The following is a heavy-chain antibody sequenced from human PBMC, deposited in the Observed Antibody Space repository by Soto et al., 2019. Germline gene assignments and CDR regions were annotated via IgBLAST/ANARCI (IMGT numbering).Heavy chain of an antibody. D-gene: IGHD6-13*01. CDR2: ISYDGSNK. CDR1: GFTFSSYG. J-gene: IGHJ2*01. Sequence: QVQLVESGGGVVQPGRSLRLSCAASGFTFSSYGMHWVRQAPGKGLEWVAVISYDGSNKYYADSVKGRFTISRDNSKNXQYLQMNSLRAEDTAVYYCAKGSSSSWYAQNWYFDLWGRGTLVTVSS. V-gene: IGHV3-30*18. CDR3: AKGSSSSWYAQNWYFDL.